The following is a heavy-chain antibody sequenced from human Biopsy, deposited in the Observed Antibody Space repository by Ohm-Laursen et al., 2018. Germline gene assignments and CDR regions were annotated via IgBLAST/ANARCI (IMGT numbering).Heavy chain of an antibody. CDR3: AREFTYNYGAKGALDI. Sequence: SETLSLTCTVSGGSLSGYSWNWIRQPAGKGLEWIGRIYVSETTHFNPSLRSRLIMSVDTSRNQFSLRLSSVTAADTAIYYCAREFTYNYGAKGALDIWGQGTKVTVSS. CDR2: IYVSETT. V-gene: IGHV4-4*07. J-gene: IGHJ3*02. CDR1: GGSLSGYS. D-gene: IGHD4/OR15-4a*01.